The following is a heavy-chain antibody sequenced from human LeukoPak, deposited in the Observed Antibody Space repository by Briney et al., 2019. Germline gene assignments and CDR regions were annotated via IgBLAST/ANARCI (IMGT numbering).Heavy chain of an antibody. J-gene: IGHJ4*02. D-gene: IGHD2-21*01. CDR2: IYHSGST. CDR1: GYSISSGYC. CDR3: AREVYCGGDCYSHYFDY. Sequence: SETLSLTCAVSGYSISSGYCCGWIRQPPGKGLEWIGSIYHSGSTYYNPSLKSRVTISVDTSKNQFSLKLSSVTAADTAVYYCAREVYCGGDCYSHYFDYWGQGTLVTVSS. V-gene: IGHV4-38-2*01.